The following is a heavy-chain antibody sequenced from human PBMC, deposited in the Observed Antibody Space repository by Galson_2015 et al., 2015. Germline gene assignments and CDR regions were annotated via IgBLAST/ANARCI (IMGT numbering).Heavy chain of an antibody. D-gene: IGHD4-11*01. V-gene: IGHV3-74*01. CDR2: INSDASST. J-gene: IGHJ4*02. CDR1: GFTFSSYW. Sequence: SLRLSCAASGFTFSSYWMHWVRQAPGKGLVWVARINSDASSTTYADSVRGRFTISRDSAKNTLYVQMNSLRAEDTAMYYCARAPRNYGASVLDYWGQGTLVTVSS. CDR3: ARAPRNYGASVLDY.